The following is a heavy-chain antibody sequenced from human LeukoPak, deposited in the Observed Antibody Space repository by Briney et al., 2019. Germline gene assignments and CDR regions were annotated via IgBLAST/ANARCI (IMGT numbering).Heavy chain of an antibody. CDR2: IKQDGSEK. D-gene: IGHD5-18*01. CDR3: ASDIGYSYGRGGY. CDR1: GFTFSSYW. V-gene: IGHV3-7*01. J-gene: IGHJ4*02. Sequence: PTGGSLRLSCAASGFTFSSYWMSWVRQAPGKGLGWVANIKQDGSEKYYVDSVKGRFTISRDNAKNSLYLQMNSLRAEDTAVYYCASDIGYSYGRGGYWGQGTLVTVSS.